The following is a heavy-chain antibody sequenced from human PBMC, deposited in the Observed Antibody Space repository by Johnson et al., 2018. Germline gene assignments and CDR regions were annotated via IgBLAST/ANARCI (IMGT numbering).Heavy chain of an antibody. CDR1: GFTFSSYG. CDR3: VKEGGALTL. Sequence: QVQLVQSGGGVVQPGRSLRLSCAASGFTFSSYGMHWVRQAPGKGLEWVAVIWNDGSNKYYADSVKGRFTISRDNSKNTLYLQMNSLRPEDTAVHYCVKEGGALTLWGQGTMVTVSS. D-gene: IGHD2-21*01. J-gene: IGHJ3*01. V-gene: IGHV3-33*06. CDR2: IWNDGSNK.